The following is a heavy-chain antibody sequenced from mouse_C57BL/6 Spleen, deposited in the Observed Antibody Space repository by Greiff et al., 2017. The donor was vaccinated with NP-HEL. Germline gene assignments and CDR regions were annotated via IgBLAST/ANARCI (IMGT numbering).Heavy chain of an antibody. CDR3: ARDYGDGYYFDY. J-gene: IGHJ2*01. D-gene: IGHD2-4*01. Sequence: EVKLMESGGGLVKPGGSLKLSCAASGFTFSDYGMHWVRQAPEKGLEWVAYISSGSSTIYYADTVKGRFTISRDNAKNTLFLQMTSLRSEDTAMYYCARDYGDGYYFDYWGQGTTLTVSS. CDR1: GFTFSDYG. CDR2: ISSGSSTI. V-gene: IGHV5-17*01.